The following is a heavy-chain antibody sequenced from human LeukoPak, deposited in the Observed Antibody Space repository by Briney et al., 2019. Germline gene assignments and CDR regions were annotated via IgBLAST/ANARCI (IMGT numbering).Heavy chain of an antibody. V-gene: IGHV3-48*01. D-gene: IGHD4-11*01. CDR1: GFTFSSYS. CDR3: ASLMTTATYYYYYYMDV. Sequence: GGSLRLSCAASGFTFSSYSMNWVRQAPGKGLEWVSYISSSSSTIYYADSVKGRFAISRDNAKNSLYLQMNSLRAEDTAVYYCASLMTTATYYYYYYMDVWGKGPRSPSP. CDR2: ISSSSSTI. J-gene: IGHJ6*03.